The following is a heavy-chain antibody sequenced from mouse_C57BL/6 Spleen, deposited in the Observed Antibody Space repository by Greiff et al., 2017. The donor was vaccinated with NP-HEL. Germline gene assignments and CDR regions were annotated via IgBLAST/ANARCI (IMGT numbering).Heavy chain of an antibody. CDR2: IWPGGGT. Sequence: QVQLKESGPGLVAPSQSLSITCTVSGFSLTSYAISWVRQPPGKGLEWLGVIWPGGGTNYNSALKSRLSISKDNSKSQVFLKMNSLQTDDTARYYCASTMVTTGGFDYWGQGTTLTVSS. J-gene: IGHJ2*01. CDR1: GFSLTSYA. D-gene: IGHD2-2*01. CDR3: ASTMVTTGGFDY. V-gene: IGHV2-9-1*01.